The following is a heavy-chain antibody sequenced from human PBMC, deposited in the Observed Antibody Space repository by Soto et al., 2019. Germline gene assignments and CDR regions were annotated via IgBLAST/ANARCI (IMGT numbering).Heavy chain of an antibody. V-gene: IGHV4-39*01. CDR3: VPSNWFDP. Sequence: SETLSLTCTVSGGSISSSSYYWGWIRQPPGKGLEWIGSIYYSGSTYYNPSLKSRVTISVDTSKNQFSLKLSSVTAADTAVYYCVPSNWFDPWGQGALVTVSS. J-gene: IGHJ5*02. CDR2: IYYSGST. CDR1: GGSISSSSYY.